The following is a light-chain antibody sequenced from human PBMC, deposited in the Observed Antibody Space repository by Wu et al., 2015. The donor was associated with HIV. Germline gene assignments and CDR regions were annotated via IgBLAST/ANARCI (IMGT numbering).Light chain of an antibody. Sequence: VIWVTQSPALLSASIGDRVTISCRVSQGINNYLAWYQQKPGSAPGLLIYGASTLQSGVSSRFSGGTSGTDFTLTINDVQSEDFATYYCQQYYGFPLTFGQGTRVEIK. J-gene: IGKJ1*01. CDR1: QGINNY. CDR3: QQYYGFPLT. V-gene: IGKV1D-8*01. CDR2: GAS.